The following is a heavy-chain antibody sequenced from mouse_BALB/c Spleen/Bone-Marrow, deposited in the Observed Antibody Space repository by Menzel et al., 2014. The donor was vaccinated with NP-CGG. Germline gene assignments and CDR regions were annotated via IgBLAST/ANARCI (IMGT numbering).Heavy chain of an antibody. D-gene: IGHD1-2*01. CDR3: ARSGGNYGGAWFAY. CDR2: INPVNGNT. Sequence: EVMLVESGAELVKPGASVKLSCTASGFNIKDTYIHWVKQRPEQGLEYIGRINPVNGNTKYDPKFQGKATITADTSSNTAYLQLSSLTSEDTAVYYCARSGGNYGGAWFAYWGQGTLVTVSA. V-gene: IGHV14-3*02. J-gene: IGHJ3*01. CDR1: GFNIKDTY.